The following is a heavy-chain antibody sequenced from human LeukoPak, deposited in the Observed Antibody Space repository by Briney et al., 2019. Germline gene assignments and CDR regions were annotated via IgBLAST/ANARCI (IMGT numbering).Heavy chain of an antibody. Sequence: PSETLSLTCNVSGDSISNNNYYWGWIRQSPRKGLEWIGSKFFSGSTYYNPSLKRRVTIFVDTSKNQFSLRLSSVTAADTAVYYCARHPMARGLRGYFYYMDVWGKGTTVTISS. D-gene: IGHD3-10*01. CDR3: ARHPMARGLRGYFYYMDV. CDR2: KFFSGST. CDR1: GDSISNNNYY. V-gene: IGHV4-39*01. J-gene: IGHJ6*03.